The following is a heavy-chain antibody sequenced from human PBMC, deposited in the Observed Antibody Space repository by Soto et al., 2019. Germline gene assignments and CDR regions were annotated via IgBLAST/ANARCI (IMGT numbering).Heavy chain of an antibody. CDR3: ARVGSGWQRRYFQH. CDR2: INHSGST. CDR1: GGSFSGYY. V-gene: IGHV4-34*01. D-gene: IGHD6-19*01. J-gene: IGHJ1*01. Sequence: QVQLQQWGAGLLKPSETLSLTCAVYGGSFSGYYWSWIRQPPGKGLEWIGEINHSGSTNYNPSLKRRVTISVATYKNQFSLKLSSVTAADTAVYYCARVGSGWQRRYFQHWGQGTLVTVSS.